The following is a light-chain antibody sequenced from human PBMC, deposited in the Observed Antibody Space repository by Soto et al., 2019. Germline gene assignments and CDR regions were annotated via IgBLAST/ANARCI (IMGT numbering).Light chain of an antibody. J-gene: IGLJ3*02. CDR3: SSYTSSSTRV. V-gene: IGLV2-14*01. Sequence: QSALTQPASVSGSPGQSITISCTGTSNDVGGFNYVSWYQQHPGKAPKLMIYEVSYRPSGVSNRFSGSKSGNTASLTISGLQAEDEADYYCSSYTSSSTRVFGGGTKLT. CDR1: SNDVGGFNY. CDR2: EVS.